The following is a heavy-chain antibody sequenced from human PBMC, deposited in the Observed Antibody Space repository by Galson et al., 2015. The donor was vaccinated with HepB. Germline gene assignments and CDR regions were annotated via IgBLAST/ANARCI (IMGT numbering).Heavy chain of an antibody. J-gene: IGHJ4*02. CDR3: AKGESLRPKKDYFDY. CDR2: ISGSGGST. D-gene: IGHD4-17*01. Sequence: SLRLSCAASGFTFSSYAMSWVRQAPGKGLEWVSAISGSGGSTYYADSVKGRFTISRDNSKNTLYLQMNSLRAEDTAVYYCAKGESLRPKKDYFDYWGQGTLVTVSS. V-gene: IGHV3-23*01. CDR1: GFTFSSYA.